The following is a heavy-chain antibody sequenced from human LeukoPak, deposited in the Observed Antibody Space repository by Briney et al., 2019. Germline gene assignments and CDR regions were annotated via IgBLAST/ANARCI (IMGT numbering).Heavy chain of an antibody. CDR2: IYTSGST. V-gene: IGHV4-4*07. CDR1: GGSISSYY. Sequence: PSETLSLTCTVSGGSISSYYWSWIRQPAGKGLEWIGRIYTSGSTNYNPSLKSRVTMSVDTSKNQFSLKLNSVTAADTAVYYCAREAVTTVGNSGTYYSYYYFDYWGQGTLVTVSS. J-gene: IGHJ4*02. CDR3: AREAVTTVGNSGTYYSYYYFDY. D-gene: IGHD1-26*01.